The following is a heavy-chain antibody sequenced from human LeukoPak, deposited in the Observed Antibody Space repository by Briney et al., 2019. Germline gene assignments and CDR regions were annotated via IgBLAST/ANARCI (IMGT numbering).Heavy chain of an antibody. V-gene: IGHV4-4*07. CDR3: ARTGSSSLYYYGMDV. Sequence: SETLSLTCTVSGGSISSYYWSWIRQPAGKGPEWIGRIYTSGSTNYNPSLKSRVTMSVDTSKNQFSLKLSSVTAADTAVYYCARTGSSSLYYYGMDVWGQGTTVTVSS. CDR2: IYTSGST. D-gene: IGHD6-6*01. CDR1: GGSISSYY. J-gene: IGHJ6*02.